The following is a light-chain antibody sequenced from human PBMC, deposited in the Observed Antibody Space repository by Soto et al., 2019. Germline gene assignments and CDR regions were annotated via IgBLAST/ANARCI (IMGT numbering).Light chain of an antibody. V-gene: IGKV1-39*01. CDR2: TAT. CDR3: QQGYSAPFT. CDR1: QRISSY. Sequence: DIQMTKSPSSLSASVGDRVTITCRTSQRISSYLNWYQQKPGKAPKLLIYTATSLQSGVPSRFSGSESGTDFTLTISSLQPEDFATYYCQQGYSAPFTFGPGTKVDIK. J-gene: IGKJ3*01.